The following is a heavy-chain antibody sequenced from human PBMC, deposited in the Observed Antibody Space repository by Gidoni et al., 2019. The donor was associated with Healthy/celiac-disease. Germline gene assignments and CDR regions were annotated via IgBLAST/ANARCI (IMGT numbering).Heavy chain of an antibody. CDR2: MNPNSGNT. D-gene: IGHD2-15*01. CDR1: GYTFTSYD. V-gene: IGHV1-8*01. J-gene: IGHJ3*02. CDR3: ARVSLLSRAFDI. Sequence: EVKKPGASVKVYCKASGYTFTSYDIKWVRQATGQGLEWMGWMNPNSGNTGYAQKFQGRVTMTRNTCISQTYMELSSLRSEDTAVSDCARVSLLSRAFDIWGQGTMVTVSS.